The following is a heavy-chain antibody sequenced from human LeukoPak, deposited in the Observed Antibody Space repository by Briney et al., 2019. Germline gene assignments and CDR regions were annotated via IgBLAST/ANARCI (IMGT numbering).Heavy chain of an antibody. V-gene: IGHV4-31*03. CDR3: ARDSPAASLYNWFDP. D-gene: IGHD2-2*01. J-gene: IGHJ5*02. CDR2: IYYSGST. CDR1: GGSISSGGYY. Sequence: SQTLSLTCTVSGGSISSGGYYWSWIRQRPGKGLEWIGYIYYSGSTYYNPSLKSRVTISVDTSKNQFSLKLSSVTAADTAVYYCARDSPAASLYNWFDPWGQGTLVTVSS.